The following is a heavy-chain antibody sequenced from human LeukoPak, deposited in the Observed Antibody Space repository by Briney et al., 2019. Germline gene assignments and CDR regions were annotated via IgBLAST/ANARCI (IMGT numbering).Heavy chain of an antibody. CDR1: GFTFSSYA. D-gene: IGHD6-13*01. J-gene: IGHJ4*02. CDR2: ISYDGSNK. Sequence: GGSLRLSCAASGFTFSSYAMHWVRQAPGKGLEWVAVISYDGSNKYYADSVKGRFIISRDNSKNTLYLQMNSLRAEDTAVYYCARAFGTAAGKFDYWGQGTLVTVSS. V-gene: IGHV3-30-3*01. CDR3: ARAFGTAAGKFDY.